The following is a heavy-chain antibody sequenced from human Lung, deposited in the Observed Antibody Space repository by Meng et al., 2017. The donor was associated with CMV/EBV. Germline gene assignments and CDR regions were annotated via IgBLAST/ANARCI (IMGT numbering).Heavy chain of an antibody. CDR1: GFAFRSYS. J-gene: IGHJ4*02. CDR2: ISSSVSDV. D-gene: IGHD4-17*01. Sequence: GSLKISCAASGFAFRSYSMNWVRQPPGKGLEWVASISSSVSDVYSADSVKGRFIISRDNGRDSLYLQMNSLRAEDTGVYYCARAGTTVTFFDHWGPGTPVTVSS. V-gene: IGHV3-21*01. CDR3: ARAGTTVTFFDH.